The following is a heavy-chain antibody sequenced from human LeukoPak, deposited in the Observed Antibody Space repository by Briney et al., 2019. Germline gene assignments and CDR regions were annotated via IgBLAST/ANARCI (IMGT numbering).Heavy chain of an antibody. Sequence: ASVKVSCKASGYTFTGYYMHWVRQAPGQGLEWMGRINPNSGCTNYAQKFQGRVTMTRDTSISTAYMELSRLRSDDTAVYYCARGAPNILAAALRYWGQGTLVTVSS. D-gene: IGHD6-13*01. CDR1: GYTFTGYY. V-gene: IGHV1-2*06. CDR3: ARGAPNILAAALRY. CDR2: INPNSGCT. J-gene: IGHJ4*02.